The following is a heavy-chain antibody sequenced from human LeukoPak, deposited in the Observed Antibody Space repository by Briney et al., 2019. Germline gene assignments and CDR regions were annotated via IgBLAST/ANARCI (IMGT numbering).Heavy chain of an antibody. CDR1: GGSITSGTYY. J-gene: IGHJ5*02. CDR3: ARDRTITMIVVVITSLFLALGFGLKNCFDP. D-gene: IGHD3-22*01. Sequence: SETLSLTCTVSGGSITSGTYYWGWIRQPPGKGLEWIGTIYFSGSTYYNPSLKSRVTISIDTSKNQFSLKLSSVTAADTAVYYCARDRTITMIVVVITSLFLALGFGLKNCFDPWGQGTLVTVSS. V-gene: IGHV4-39*07. CDR2: IYFSGST.